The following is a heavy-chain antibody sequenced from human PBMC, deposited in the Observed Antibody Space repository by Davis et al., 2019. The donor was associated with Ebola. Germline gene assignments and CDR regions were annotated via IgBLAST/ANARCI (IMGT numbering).Heavy chain of an antibody. CDR1: GFTFSSYA. CDR2: ISGSGGST. Sequence: GESLKISCAASGFTFSSYAMSWVRQAPGKGLERVSAISGSGGSTYYADSVKGRFTISRDNSKNTLYLQMNSLRAEDTAVYYCAKGGDSSSPDDYWGQGTLVTVSS. CDR3: AKGGDSSSPDDY. J-gene: IGHJ4*02. V-gene: IGHV3-23*01. D-gene: IGHD6-6*01.